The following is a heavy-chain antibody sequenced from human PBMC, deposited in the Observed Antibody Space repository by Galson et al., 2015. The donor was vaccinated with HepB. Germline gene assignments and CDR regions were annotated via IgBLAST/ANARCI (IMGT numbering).Heavy chain of an antibody. J-gene: IGHJ4*02. D-gene: IGHD6-6*01. CDR2: ISNDGRST. CDR3: VKDWAIEYSTSAFDY. V-gene: IGHV3-64D*06. Sequence: SLRLSCAASGFTFSAYAMHWVRQAPGKGLEYVSLISNDGRSTYYADSVKGRFTISRDNSQNTLYLQMSSLRVEDSAVYYCVKDWAIEYSTSAFDYWGQGTLVTVSS. CDR1: GFTFSAYA.